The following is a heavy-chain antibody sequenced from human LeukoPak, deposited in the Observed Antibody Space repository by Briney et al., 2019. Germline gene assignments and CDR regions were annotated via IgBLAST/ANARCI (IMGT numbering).Heavy chain of an antibody. Sequence: SETLCLTCAVYGGSFSGYYWSWIRQPPGKGLEWIGEINHSGSTNYNPSLKSRVTISVDTSKNQFSLKLSSVTAADTAVYYCARDPTSDIAVDYWGQGTLVTVSS. CDR1: GGSFSGYY. V-gene: IGHV4-34*01. CDR3: ARDPTSDIAVDY. J-gene: IGHJ4*02. D-gene: IGHD5-12*01. CDR2: INHSGST.